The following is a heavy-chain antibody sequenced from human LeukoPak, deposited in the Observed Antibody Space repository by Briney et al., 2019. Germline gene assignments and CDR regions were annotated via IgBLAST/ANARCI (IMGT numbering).Heavy chain of an antibody. J-gene: IGHJ3*02. Sequence: PGGSLRLSCAASGFTFSSYGMSWVRQAPGKGLEWVSAISGSGGSTYYADSVKGRFTISRDNSKNTLYLQMNSLRAEDTAVYYCARVRLQPRTLLDDAFDIWGQGTMVTVSS. CDR1: GFTFSSYG. CDR2: ISGSGGST. V-gene: IGHV3-23*01. D-gene: IGHD1-14*01. CDR3: ARVRLQPRTLLDDAFDI.